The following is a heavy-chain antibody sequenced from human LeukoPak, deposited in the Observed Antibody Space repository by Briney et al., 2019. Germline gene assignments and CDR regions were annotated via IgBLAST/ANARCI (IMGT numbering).Heavy chain of an antibody. CDR3: AKGLGWLQPFDY. Sequence: GGSLRLSCAASGFTFDDYAMHWVRHAAGKGLEWVSGISWNSGSIGYADSVKGRFTISRDNAKNSLYLQMNSLRAEDTALYYGAKGLGWLQPFDYWGQGTLVTVSS. CDR2: ISWNSGSI. CDR1: GFTFDDYA. V-gene: IGHV3-9*01. D-gene: IGHD5-24*01. J-gene: IGHJ4*02.